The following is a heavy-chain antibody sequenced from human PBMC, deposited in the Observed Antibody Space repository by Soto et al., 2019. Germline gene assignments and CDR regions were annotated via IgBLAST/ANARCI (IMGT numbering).Heavy chain of an antibody. CDR3: ARSPGYGLYYFDY. CDR2: ISYDGSNK. CDR1: GFTFSSYA. Sequence: QVQLVESGGGVVQPGRSLRLSCAASGFTFSSYAMHWVRQAPGKGLEWVAVISYDGSNKYYADSVKGRFTISRDNSKNTLYLQMNSLRGEDTAVYYCARSPGYGLYYFDYWGQGTLVTVSS. V-gene: IGHV3-30-3*01. J-gene: IGHJ4*02. D-gene: IGHD2-8*01.